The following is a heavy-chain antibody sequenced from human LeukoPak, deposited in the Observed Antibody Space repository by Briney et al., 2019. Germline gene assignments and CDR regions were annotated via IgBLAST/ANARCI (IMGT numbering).Heavy chain of an antibody. D-gene: IGHD4-17*01. CDR3: ARDSGDYGDPPSFDY. J-gene: IGHJ4*02. CDR2: IGAYNGNT. Sequence: ASVKVSCKASGYTFTSYGISWVRQAPGQGLEWMGWIGAYNGNTNYAQKLQGRVTMTTDTSTSAAYMELRSLRSDDTAVYYRARDSGDYGDPPSFDYWGQGTLVTVSS. CDR1: GYTFTSYG. V-gene: IGHV1-18*04.